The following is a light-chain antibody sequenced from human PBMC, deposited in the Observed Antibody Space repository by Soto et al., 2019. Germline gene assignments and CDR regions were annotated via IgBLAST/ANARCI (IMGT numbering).Light chain of an antibody. J-gene: IGLJ7*01. CDR2: GNS. V-gene: IGLV1-40*01. CDR3: QSYDSSLSGYAV. CDR1: SSNIGAGYD. Sequence: QSVLTQPPSGSGVPGQRVTISCTGSSSNIGAGYDVHWYQQLPGTAPKLLIYGNSNRPSGVPDRFSGSKSGTSASLAITGLQAEDESDYYCQSYDSSLSGYAVFGGGTQLTVL.